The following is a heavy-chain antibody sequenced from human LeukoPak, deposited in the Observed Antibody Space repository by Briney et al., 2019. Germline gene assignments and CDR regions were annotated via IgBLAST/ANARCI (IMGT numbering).Heavy chain of an antibody. Sequence: GGSLRLSCAASEFTFSSYAMSWVRQAPGKGLEWVSDIVGSGDYTYYADSVKGRFTISRDNSKNTLHLHMNSLRVEDTALYYCAKDSTIFGANTHFDYWGQGTPVTVSS. CDR3: AKDSTIFGANTHFDY. CDR1: EFTFSSYA. J-gene: IGHJ4*02. V-gene: IGHV3-23*01. D-gene: IGHD3-3*01. CDR2: IVGSGDYT.